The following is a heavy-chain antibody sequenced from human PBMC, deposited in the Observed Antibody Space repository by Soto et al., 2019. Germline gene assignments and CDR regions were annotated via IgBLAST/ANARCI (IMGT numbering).Heavy chain of an antibody. CDR3: ARRRALSGYDGHGMDV. CDR1: GYSFTSYW. V-gene: IGHV5-10-1*01. Sequence: PGESLKISCKGSGYSFTSYWISWVRQMPGKGLEWMGRIDPSDSYTNYSPSFQGHVTISADKSISTAYLQWSSLKASDTAMYYCARRRALSGYDGHGMDVWGQGTTVTVSS. D-gene: IGHD5-12*01. CDR2: IDPSDSYT. J-gene: IGHJ6*02.